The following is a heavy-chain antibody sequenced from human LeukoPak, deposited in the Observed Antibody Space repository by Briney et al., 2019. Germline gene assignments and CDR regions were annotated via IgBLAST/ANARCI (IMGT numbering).Heavy chain of an antibody. CDR2: ISANNGNT. V-gene: IGHV1-18*01. J-gene: IGHJ4*02. D-gene: IGHD6-19*01. CDR3: ARDAVAGTMGAY. CDR1: GYTFTNYG. Sequence: ASVKISCKASGYTFTNYGINWVRQAPGKGLEWMGCISANNGNTNYAQNLQGRVTMTTDPPTSTAYMELTSLRSDDPAVYYCARDAVAGTMGAYWGQGTLVTVSS.